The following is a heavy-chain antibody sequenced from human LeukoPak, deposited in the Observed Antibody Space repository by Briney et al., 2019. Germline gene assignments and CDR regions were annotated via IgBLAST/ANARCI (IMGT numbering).Heavy chain of an antibody. J-gene: IGHJ6*03. D-gene: IGHD6-6*01. CDR1: GYTFTDY. Sequence: ASLKVSCKASGYTFTDYMHWVRQAPGQGLEWMGWISAYNGNTNYAQKLQGRVTMTTDTSTSTAYMELRSLRSDDTAVYYCARESEGYSSSSTKYYYYYYMDVWGKGATVTVSS. CDR3: ARESEGYSSSSTKYYYYYYMDV. V-gene: IGHV1-18*01. CDR2: ISAYNGNT.